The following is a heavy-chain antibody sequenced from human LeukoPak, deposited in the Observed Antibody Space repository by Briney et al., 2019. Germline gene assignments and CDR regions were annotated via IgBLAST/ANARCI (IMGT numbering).Heavy chain of an antibody. CDR1: GGSISSSSYY. CDR3: ARGQGVPDY. V-gene: IGHV4-39*07. D-gene: IGHD3-16*01. J-gene: IGHJ4*02. CDR2: IYYSGST. Sequence: SETLSLTCTVSGGSISSSSYYWGWIRQPPGKGLEWIGSIYYSGSTNYNPSLKSRVTISVDTSKNQFSLKLSSVTAADAAVYYCARGQGVPDYWGQGTLVTVSS.